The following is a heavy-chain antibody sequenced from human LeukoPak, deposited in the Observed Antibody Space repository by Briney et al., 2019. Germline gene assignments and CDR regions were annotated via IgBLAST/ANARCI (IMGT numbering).Heavy chain of an antibody. J-gene: IGHJ4*02. CDR1: GFTFSSYG. V-gene: IGHV3-23*01. D-gene: IGHD6-6*01. Sequence: GGSLRLSCAVSGFTFSSYGMSWVRQAPGKGLEWVSAISDSDSGTYYADSVKGRFTISKDNSKNTLYLRMNSLRADDTAVYYCAKRVPYSSSSVYFDYWGQGTLVTVSS. CDR3: AKRVPYSSSSVYFDY. CDR2: ISDSDSGT.